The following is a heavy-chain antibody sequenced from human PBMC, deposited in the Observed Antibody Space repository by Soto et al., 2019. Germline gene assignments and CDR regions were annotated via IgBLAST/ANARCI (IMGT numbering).Heavy chain of an antibody. D-gene: IGHD3-3*01. CDR1: GFTFSSES. CDR3: AGGTDYPGDNGYYYFDS. J-gene: IGHJ4*01. CDR2: ISRTSNTI. Sequence: LRLSCAASGFTFSSESMIWLRQAPGTGMEWISFISRTSNTIYYVGSVKGRFTTSRDNGKNLLYLQMNDLRDEDTAVYYCAGGTDYPGDNGYYYFDSWGNGTQVTFSS. V-gene: IGHV3-48*02.